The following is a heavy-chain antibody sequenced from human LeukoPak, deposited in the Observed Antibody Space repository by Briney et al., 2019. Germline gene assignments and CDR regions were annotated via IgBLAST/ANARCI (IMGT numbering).Heavy chain of an antibody. D-gene: IGHD3-10*01. V-gene: IGHV3-23*01. J-gene: IGHJ4*02. CDR3: AKAGTMVRGVIFRFDY. CDR1: GFTFSSYA. Sequence: GGSLRLSCAAPGFTFSSYAMSWVRQAPGKGLEWVSAISGSGGSTYYADSVKGRFTISRDNSKNTLYLQMNSLRAGDTAVYYCAKAGTMVRGVIFRFDYWGQGTLVTVSS. CDR2: ISGSGGST.